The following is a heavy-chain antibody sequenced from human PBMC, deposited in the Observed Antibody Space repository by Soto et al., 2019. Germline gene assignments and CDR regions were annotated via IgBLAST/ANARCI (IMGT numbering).Heavy chain of an antibody. J-gene: IGHJ6*02. CDR2: IYSGGST. Sequence: EVQLVETGGGLIQPGGSLRLSCAASGFTVSSNYMSWVRQAPGKGLEWVSVIYSGGSTYDADSVKGRFTISRDNSKNTLYLQINSLRAEDTAVYYCARDLGYSSGWGGRVDYYYYYGMDVCGQGTTVTVSS. V-gene: IGHV3-53*02. CDR3: ARDLGYSSGWGGRVDYYYYYGMDV. D-gene: IGHD6-19*01. CDR1: GFTVSSNY.